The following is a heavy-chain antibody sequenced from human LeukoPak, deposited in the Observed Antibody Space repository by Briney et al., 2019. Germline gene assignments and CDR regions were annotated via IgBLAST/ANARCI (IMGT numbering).Heavy chain of an antibody. V-gene: IGHV4-4*07. CDR2: IYIGGST. Sequence: SVTLSLYCTVSAGSISSYCWGWIRQPAGMGPEWIRRIYIGGSTTYKTPLRSGVTMSVGSSKSQFSLKLSSGSAADTAMDYCARDYIGHESSGYPAYIDYCGQGTLVTVSS. CDR1: AGSISSYC. J-gene: IGHJ4*02. D-gene: IGHD3-22*01. CDR3: ARDYIGHESSGYPAYIDY.